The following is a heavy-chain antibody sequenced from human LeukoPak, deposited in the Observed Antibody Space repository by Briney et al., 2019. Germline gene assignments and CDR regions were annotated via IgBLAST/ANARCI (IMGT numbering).Heavy chain of an antibody. D-gene: IGHD3-9*01. CDR3: ARGDDILTGLDY. CDR1: GFTFSSYG. J-gene: IGHJ4*02. CDR2: IWYDGSNK. Sequence: PGRSLRLSCAASGFTFSSYGMHWVRQAPGKGLEWVAVIWYDGSNKYYADSVKGRFTISRDNSKNTLYLQMNSLRAEDTAVYYCARGDDILTGLDYWGQGTLVTVSS. V-gene: IGHV3-33*01.